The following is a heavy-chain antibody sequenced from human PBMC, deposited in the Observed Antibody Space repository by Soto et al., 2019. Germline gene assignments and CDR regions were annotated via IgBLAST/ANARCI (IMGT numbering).Heavy chain of an antibody. V-gene: IGHV5-51*01. Sequence: GESLKISCKGSGYSFTSYWIGWVRHMPGKGLEWMGSIYPGDSETRYSPSFQGQVTISDDKSISTAYLQWSSLKASDTAMYYCARQEVQDCSSTSCPPPYYYYGMDVWGQGTTVTVSS. CDR2: IYPGDSET. D-gene: IGHD2-2*01. J-gene: IGHJ6*02. CDR3: ARQEVQDCSSTSCPPPYYYYGMDV. CDR1: GYSFTSYW.